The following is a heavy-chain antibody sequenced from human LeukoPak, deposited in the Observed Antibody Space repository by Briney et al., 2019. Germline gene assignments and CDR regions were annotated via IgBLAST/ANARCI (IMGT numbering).Heavy chain of an antibody. CDR1: GFTFSSYW. CDR3: ASDGSSFDY. CDR2: IKKDGREK. V-gene: IGHV3-7*01. Sequence: GGSLRLSCAASGFTFSSYWMSWVRQAPGKGLEWVGNIKKDGREKYYVDSVKGRFTISRDNAKNSLYLQMNSLRAEDTAVYYCASDGSSFDYWGQGALVTVSS. D-gene: IGHD2-15*01. J-gene: IGHJ4*02.